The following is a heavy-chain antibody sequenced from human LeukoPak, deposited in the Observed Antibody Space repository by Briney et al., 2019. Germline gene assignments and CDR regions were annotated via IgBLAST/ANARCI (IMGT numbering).Heavy chain of an antibody. D-gene: IGHD6-19*01. Sequence: ASVKVSCKASGYSFTGNYMHWVRQARGQGLEWMGWIDPDSGATKFAQNFQGRVTMTRDTSITTAYMELTRLRSDDTAVYYCASSIAVAGTGFDYWGQGTLVTVSS. V-gene: IGHV1-2*02. CDR3: ASSIAVAGTGFDY. CDR1: GYSFTGNY. CDR2: IDPDSGAT. J-gene: IGHJ4*02.